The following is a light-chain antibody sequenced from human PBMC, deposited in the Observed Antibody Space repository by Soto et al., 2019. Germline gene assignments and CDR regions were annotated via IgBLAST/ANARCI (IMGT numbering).Light chain of an antibody. CDR3: QQYNNWPPIT. CDR1: QYVGTR. CDR2: DAS. V-gene: IGKV3-15*01. Sequence: EILLTQSPATLSSSPGETATLSCRSSQYVGTRLAWYQQKPGQAPRLLISDASIRANGIPDRFSGSESGTEFTLTLGSLQADDFASYYCQQYNNWPPITFGQGTRLEIK. J-gene: IGKJ5*01.